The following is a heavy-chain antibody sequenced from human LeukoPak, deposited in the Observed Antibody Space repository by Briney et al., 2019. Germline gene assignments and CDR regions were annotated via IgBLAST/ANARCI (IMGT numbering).Heavy chain of an antibody. V-gene: IGHV1-18*01. CDR3: ARGDSSGYYDY. J-gene: IGHJ4*02. CDR2: ISAYNGNT. CDR1: GYTFTSYA. Sequence: ASVKVSCKASGYTFTSYAMHWVRQAPGQRLEWMGWISAYNGNTNYAQKLQGRVTMTTDTSTSTAYMELRSLRSDDTAVYYCARGDSSGYYDYWGQGTLVTVSS. D-gene: IGHD3-22*01.